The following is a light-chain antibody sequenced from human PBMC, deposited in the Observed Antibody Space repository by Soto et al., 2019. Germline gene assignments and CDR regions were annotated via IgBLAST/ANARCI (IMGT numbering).Light chain of an antibody. CDR3: QQHNDWPLT. Sequence: ETVMTQSPATLSLSPGERATLSCRASRDISNNLAWYQQKPGQAPRLLIYGASSRATGIPARFIGSGSGTEFTLTISSLQSEDFAFDYCQQHNDWPLTFGGGTKVEIK. J-gene: IGKJ4*01. V-gene: IGKV3-15*01. CDR1: RDISNN. CDR2: GAS.